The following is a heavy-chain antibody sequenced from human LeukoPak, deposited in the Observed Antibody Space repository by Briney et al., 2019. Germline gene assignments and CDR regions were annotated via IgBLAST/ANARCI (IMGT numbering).Heavy chain of an antibody. D-gene: IGHD4-17*01. CDR3: ARESGDHELFDY. CDR2: INHSGST. Sequence: SETLSLTCAVYGGSFSGYYWSWIRQPPGKGLEWIGEINHSGSTNYNPSLKSRVTISVDTSKNQFSLKLSSVTAADTAVYYCARESGDHELFDYWGQGTLVTVSS. V-gene: IGHV4-34*01. CDR1: GGSFSGYY. J-gene: IGHJ4*02.